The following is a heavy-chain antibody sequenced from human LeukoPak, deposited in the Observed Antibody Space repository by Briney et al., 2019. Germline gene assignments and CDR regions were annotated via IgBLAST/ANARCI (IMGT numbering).Heavy chain of an antibody. Sequence: PGGSLRLSCAASGFTFSSYGMHWARQAPGKGLEWVAFIRYDGSNKYYADSVKGRFTISRDNSKNTLYLQMNSLRAEDTAVYYCAKHRRVATIRAPFDYWGQGTLVTVSS. CDR2: IRYDGSNK. CDR3: AKHRRVATIRAPFDY. CDR1: GFTFSSYG. J-gene: IGHJ4*02. D-gene: IGHD5-12*01. V-gene: IGHV3-30*02.